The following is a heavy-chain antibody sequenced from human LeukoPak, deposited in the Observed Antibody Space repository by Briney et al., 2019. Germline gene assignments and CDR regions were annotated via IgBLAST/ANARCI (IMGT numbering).Heavy chain of an antibody. CDR2: IKQDGSEK. CDR3: AREGPIAAAGESFSWYSYYMDV. D-gene: IGHD6-13*01. CDR1: GFTFSSYW. J-gene: IGHJ6*03. Sequence: GGSLRLSCAASGFTFSSYWMSWVRQAPGKGLEWVAYIKQDGSEKYYVDSVKGRFTISRDNAKNSLYLQMNSLRAEDTAVYYCAREGPIAAAGESFSWYSYYMDVWGKGTTVTVSS. V-gene: IGHV3-7*01.